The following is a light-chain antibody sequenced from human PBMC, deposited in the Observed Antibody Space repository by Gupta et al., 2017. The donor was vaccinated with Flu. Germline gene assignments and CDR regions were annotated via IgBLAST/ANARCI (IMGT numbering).Light chain of an antibody. J-gene: IGKJ3*01. V-gene: IGKV3-20*01. CDR3: QKYGRSPPVT. CDR2: GAS. Sequence: EIVLTQSPGTLSLSPGERATLSCRASQSVSSSYLAWYQQKPGQAPRLLIYGASSRATGIPDRFSGSGSGTDFTLTISRLEPEDFAVYYCQKYGRSPPVTFGPGTKVDIK. CDR1: QSVSSSY.